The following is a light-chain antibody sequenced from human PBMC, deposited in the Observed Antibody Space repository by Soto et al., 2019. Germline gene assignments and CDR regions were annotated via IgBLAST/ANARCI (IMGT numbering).Light chain of an antibody. CDR3: QQYNNWPGT. V-gene: IGKV3-15*01. CDR1: QSVSSK. CDR2: GAS. J-gene: IGKJ1*01. Sequence: EIVLTQSPGTLSVSPGERATLSCRASQSVSSKLAWYQQKPGQAPRLLFYGASTGATGIPARFSGSGSETEFTLSISSLQSEHFAVYYCQQYNNWPGTFGQGTKV.